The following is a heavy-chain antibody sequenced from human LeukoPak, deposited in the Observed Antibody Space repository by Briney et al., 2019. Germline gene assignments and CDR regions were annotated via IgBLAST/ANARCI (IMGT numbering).Heavy chain of an antibody. D-gene: IGHD1-26*01. CDR2: IYHSGRT. CDR1: GYSISSGYY. Sequence: SETLSLTCTVSGYSISSGYYWGWIRQPPGKGLEGIGSIYHSGRTYYNPSLKSRVTISVDTSKNQFSLKLSSVTAADTAVYYCARHDSGSYGFDYRGQGTLVTVSS. CDR3: ARHDSGSYGFDY. V-gene: IGHV4-38-2*02. J-gene: IGHJ4*02.